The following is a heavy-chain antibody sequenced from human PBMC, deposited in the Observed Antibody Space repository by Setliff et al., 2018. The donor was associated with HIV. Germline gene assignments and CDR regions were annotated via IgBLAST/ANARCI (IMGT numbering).Heavy chain of an antibody. Sequence: ASVKVSCKASGYTFTSYGISWVRQAPGQGLEWMGWMNANTGNTGYAQKFQGRVTITRDTSASTAYMELSSLRSEDTAVYYCARDPIGGTYHGYYFDYWGQGTLVTVSS. CDR3: ARDPIGGTYHGYYFDY. V-gene: IGHV1-18*01. D-gene: IGHD2-2*01. CDR1: GYTFTSYG. CDR2: MNANTGNT. J-gene: IGHJ4*02.